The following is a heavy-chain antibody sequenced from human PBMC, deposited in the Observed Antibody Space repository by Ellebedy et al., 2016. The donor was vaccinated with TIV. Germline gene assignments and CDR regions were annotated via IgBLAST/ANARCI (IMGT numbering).Heavy chain of an antibody. CDR1: GFTFSNYH. Sequence: PGGSLRLSCAASGFTFSNYHMHWVRQAPGKGLEWVAVIWSDGSLKYYADAVKGRFTLARDNSKNTLYLQMNSLRAEDTAVYYCARAVVGGQGHMDVWGQGTTVTVSS. CDR3: ARAVVGGQGHMDV. CDR2: IWSDGSLK. V-gene: IGHV3-33*01. J-gene: IGHJ6*02. D-gene: IGHD2-15*01.